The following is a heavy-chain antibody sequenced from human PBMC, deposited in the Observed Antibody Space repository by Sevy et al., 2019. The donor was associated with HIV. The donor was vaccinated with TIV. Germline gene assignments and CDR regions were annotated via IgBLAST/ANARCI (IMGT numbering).Heavy chain of an antibody. CDR2: IKQDGSEK. V-gene: IGHV3-7*01. Sequence: GGSLRLSCAASGFTFSSYWMSWVRQAPGKGLEWVANIKQDGSEKYYVDSVKGRFTISRDNAKNSLYLQMNSLRAEDRAVYYCARDPRYDILTGYYFSGGDFWGQGTLVTVSS. D-gene: IGHD3-9*01. CDR3: ARDPRYDILTGYYFSGGDF. J-gene: IGHJ4*02. CDR1: GFTFSSYW.